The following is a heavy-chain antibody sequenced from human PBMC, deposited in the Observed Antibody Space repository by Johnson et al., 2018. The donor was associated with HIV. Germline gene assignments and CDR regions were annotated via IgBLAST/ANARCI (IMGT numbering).Heavy chain of an antibody. CDR2: ISYDGSNK. J-gene: IGHJ3*02. D-gene: IGHD3-16*01. V-gene: IGHV3-30-3*01. Sequence: VQLVESGGGVVQPGRSLRLSCAASEFTFSTYAMHWVRQAPGKVLVWVAVISYDGSNKYYADSVKGRFTISRDNSKNTLYLQMNSLRAEDTAVYYCKKKGGHYFTSHDAFDIWGQGTVVTVSS. CDR3: KKKGGHYFTSHDAFDI. CDR1: EFTFSTYA.